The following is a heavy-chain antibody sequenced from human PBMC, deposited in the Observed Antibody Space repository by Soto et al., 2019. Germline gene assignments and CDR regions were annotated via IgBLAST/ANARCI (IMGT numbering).Heavy chain of an antibody. CDR1: GGSISSGDYS. CDR3: AREYYYGSGSYYYFDY. D-gene: IGHD3-10*01. V-gene: IGHV4-30-2*01. CDR2: IYHSGST. J-gene: IGHJ4*02. Sequence: PSETLSLTCAVSGGSISSGDYSWSWIRQPPGKGLEWIGYIYHSGSTYYNPSLKSRVTISVDRSKNQFSLKLSSVTAADTAVYYCAREYYYGSGSYYYFDYWGQGTLVTVSS.